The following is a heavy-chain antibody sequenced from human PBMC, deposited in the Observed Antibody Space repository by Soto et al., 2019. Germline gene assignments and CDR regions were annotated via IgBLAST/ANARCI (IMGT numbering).Heavy chain of an antibody. D-gene: IGHD4-17*01. CDR2: IIPILGIA. CDR1: GGTFSSYT. Sequence: QVQLVQSGAEVKKPGSSVKVSCKASGGTFSSYTISWVRQAPGQRLEWMGRIIPILGIANYAQKFQGRVTITADKSTSTAYMELSSLRSEDTAVYYCAPDYGDYGGFDYWGQGTLVTVSS. J-gene: IGHJ4*02. V-gene: IGHV1-69*02. CDR3: APDYGDYGGFDY.